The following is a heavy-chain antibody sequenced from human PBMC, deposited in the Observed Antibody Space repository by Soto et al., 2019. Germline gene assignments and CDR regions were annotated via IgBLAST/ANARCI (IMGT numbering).Heavy chain of an antibody. CDR3: ARDSPPFDP. J-gene: IGHJ5*02. CDR2: ISAYNGNT. V-gene: IGHV1-18*01. Sequence: QVQLVQSGAEVKKPGASVKVSAKPSGSTFGSYHTTWVRQAPGQGLEWMGWISAYNGNTNYAQKLQGRVTMTTDTSTSTAYMELRSLRSDDTAVYYCARDSPPFDPWGQGTLVTVSS. CDR1: GSTFGSYH.